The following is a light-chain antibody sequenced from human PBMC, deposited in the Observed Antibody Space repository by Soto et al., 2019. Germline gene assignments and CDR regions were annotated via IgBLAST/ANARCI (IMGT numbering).Light chain of an antibody. CDR1: QSISSY. J-gene: IGKJ1*01. Sequence: EVVEPEPPYIRCVTAGERATLSCRASQSISSYLAWYQQKPGQAPRLLIYGASTRATGIPDRFSGSGSGTDFTLTISRLEPAEFPAYYCQAKGRAPPWAFSPGTKVDIK. V-gene: IGKV3-20*01. CDR2: GAS. CDR3: QAKGRAPPWA.